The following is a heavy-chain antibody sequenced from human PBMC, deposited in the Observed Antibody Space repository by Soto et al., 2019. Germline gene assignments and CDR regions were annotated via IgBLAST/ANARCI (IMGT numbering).Heavy chain of an antibody. V-gene: IGHV3-23*01. Sequence: EVQLLESGGGLVQPGGSLRLSCAASGFTFSSYAMSWVRQAPGKGLEWVSGVSGSGDRTYYADSVKGRFTISRDNSKNTLYLQMNSLRAEDTAVYYCAKDPRGYSANYGGPNWFHPWGQGTLVAVSS. CDR2: VSGSGDRT. CDR3: AKDPRGYSANYGGPNWFHP. J-gene: IGHJ5*02. D-gene: IGHD1-26*01. CDR1: GFTFSSYA.